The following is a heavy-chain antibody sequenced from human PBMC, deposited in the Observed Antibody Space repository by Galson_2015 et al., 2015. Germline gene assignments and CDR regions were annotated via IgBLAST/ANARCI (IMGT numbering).Heavy chain of an antibody. CDR1: GSSFSDYS. Sequence: SLRLSCAASGSSFSDYSMNWVRQAPGKGLEWVSYISSSSTTRYYADSVKGRFTISRDNAKNSLYLEMNNLRDEDTAVYYCARYSGYAGFAYWGQGTLVTVSS. CDR2: ISSSSTTR. CDR3: ARYSGYAGFAY. J-gene: IGHJ4*02. D-gene: IGHD5-12*01. V-gene: IGHV3-48*02.